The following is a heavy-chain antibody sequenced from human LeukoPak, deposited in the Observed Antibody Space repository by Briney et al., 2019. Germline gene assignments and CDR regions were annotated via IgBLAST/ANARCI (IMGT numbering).Heavy chain of an antibody. D-gene: IGHD6-6*01. J-gene: IGHJ4*02. CDR1: GFTVSNKY. CDR3: ARSLGIAARIVY. CDR2: ISSSSSYI. V-gene: IGHV3-21*01. Sequence: PGGSLRLSCAASGFTVSNKYMTWVRQAPGKGLEWVSSISSSSSYIYYADSVKGRFTISRDNAKNSLYLQMNSLRAEDTAVYYCARSLGIAARIVYWGRGTLVTVSS.